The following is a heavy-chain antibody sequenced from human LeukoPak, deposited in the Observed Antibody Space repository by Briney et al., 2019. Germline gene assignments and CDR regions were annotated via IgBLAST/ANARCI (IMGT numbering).Heavy chain of an antibody. CDR1: GGSISNYY. CDR3: ATTPWGYTYGYFDP. V-gene: IGHV4-4*07. J-gene: IGHJ5*02. Sequence: SETPSLTCTVSGGSISNYYCNSIRQSAGTGLEWSGRIYTIGSTKYNPSLQSRATMSVDTSKNQFSLKLSSVTAADTAVYYWATTPWGYTYGYFDPWGPGTLVTVSS. CDR2: IYTIGST. D-gene: IGHD5-18*01.